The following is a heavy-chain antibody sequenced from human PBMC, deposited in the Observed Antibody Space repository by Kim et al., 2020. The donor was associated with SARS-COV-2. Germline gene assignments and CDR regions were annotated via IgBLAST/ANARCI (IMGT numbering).Heavy chain of an antibody. CDR1: GFTFTTYW. D-gene: IGHD6-25*01. Sequence: GGSLRLSCAASGFTFTTYWMTWVRQAPGKGLEWVANIKQDGSVKCYVDSVRGRFTISRDNAKTSLYLQMNSLRDEDTAVYYCVRKRGFNSFDYWGQGTLVTVSS. V-gene: IGHV3-7*01. CDR2: IKQDGSVK. J-gene: IGHJ4*02. CDR3: VRKRGFNSFDY.